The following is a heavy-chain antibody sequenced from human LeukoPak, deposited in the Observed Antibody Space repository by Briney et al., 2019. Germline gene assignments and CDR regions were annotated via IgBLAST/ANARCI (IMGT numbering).Heavy chain of an antibody. Sequence: GGSLRLSCAASGFTVSSNYMSWVRQAPGKGLEWVSVIYSGGSTYYADSVKGRFTISRDNSKNTLYLQMNSLRAEDTAVYYCAKVGAVAAFPRDFDYWGQGTLVTVSS. J-gene: IGHJ4*02. CDR3: AKVGAVAAFPRDFDY. V-gene: IGHV3-53*01. D-gene: IGHD6-19*01. CDR2: IYSGGST. CDR1: GFTVSSNY.